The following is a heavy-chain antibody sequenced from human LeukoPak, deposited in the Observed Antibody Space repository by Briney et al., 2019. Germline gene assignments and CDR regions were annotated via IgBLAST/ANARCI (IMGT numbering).Heavy chain of an antibody. CDR3: ARRAYCSGGSCYCFDY. V-gene: IGHV4-59*08. CDR2: IYYSGTT. D-gene: IGHD2-15*01. Sequence: SETLSLTCTVSGDSIDTYYRSWIRQPPGKGLEYIGYIYYSGTTNYNPSLKSRVTISVDTSKNQFSLKLTSVTAADTAVYYCARRAYCSGGSCYCFDYWGQGTLVTVSS. J-gene: IGHJ4*02. CDR1: GDSIDTYY.